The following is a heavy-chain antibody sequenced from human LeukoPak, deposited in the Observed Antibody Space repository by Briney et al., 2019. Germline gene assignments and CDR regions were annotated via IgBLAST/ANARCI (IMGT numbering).Heavy chain of an antibody. CDR1: GYSFSNDW. D-gene: IGHD2-15*01. V-gene: IGHV5-51*01. Sequence: GESLKISCKGSGYSFSNDWIGWVRQMPGKGLEWMGIIYPGDSDTRHSPSFQGQVTMSADKSISTAFLQWSSLEASDTAMYYCARRGCIGGSCYAYWGQGTLVTVSS. J-gene: IGHJ4*02. CDR3: ARRGCIGGSCYAY. CDR2: IYPGDSDT.